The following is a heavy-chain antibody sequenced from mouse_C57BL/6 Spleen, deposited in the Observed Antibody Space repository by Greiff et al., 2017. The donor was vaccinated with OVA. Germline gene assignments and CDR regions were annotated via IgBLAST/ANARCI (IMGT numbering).Heavy chain of an antibody. J-gene: IGHJ4*01. V-gene: IGHV1-19*01. D-gene: IGHD2-2*01. CDR3: ARADGYGYAMDY. CDR1: GYTFTDYY. Sequence: EVQLQQSGPVLVKPGASVKMSCKASGYTFTDYYMNWVKQSHGKSLEWIGVINPYNGGTSYNQKFKGKATLTVDKSSSTAYMELNSLTSEDSAVYYCARADGYGYAMDYWGQGTSVTVSS. CDR2: INPYNGGT.